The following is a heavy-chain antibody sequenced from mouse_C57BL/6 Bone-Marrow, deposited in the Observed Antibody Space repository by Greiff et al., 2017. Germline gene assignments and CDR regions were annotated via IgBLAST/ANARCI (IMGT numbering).Heavy chain of an antibody. J-gene: IGHJ2*01. V-gene: IGHV5-6*01. CDR3: ARHHYGYDGGGYY. CDR1: GFTFSSYG. D-gene: IGHD2-2*01. Sequence: EVKLVESGGDLVKPGGSLKLSCAASGFTFSSYGMSWVRQTPDKRLEWVATISSGGSYTYYPDSVKGRFTISRDNAKNTLYLQMSRLKSEDTAMYCCARHHYGYDGGGYYWGQGTTLTVSS. CDR2: ISSGGSYT.